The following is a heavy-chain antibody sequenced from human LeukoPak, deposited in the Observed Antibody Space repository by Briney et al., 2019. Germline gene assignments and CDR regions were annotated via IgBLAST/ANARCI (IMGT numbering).Heavy chain of an antibody. CDR1: GFTFSSYA. V-gene: IGHV3-64D*09. CDR2: ICSNGGST. CDR3: VKSIVLMVTFDY. Sequence: GGSLRLSCSASGFTFSSYAMHWVRQAPGKGLEYVSAICSNGGSTYYADSVKGRFTISRDNSKNTLYLQMSSLRAEDTAVYYCVKSIVLMVTFDYWGQGTLVTVSS. J-gene: IGHJ4*02. D-gene: IGHD2-8*01.